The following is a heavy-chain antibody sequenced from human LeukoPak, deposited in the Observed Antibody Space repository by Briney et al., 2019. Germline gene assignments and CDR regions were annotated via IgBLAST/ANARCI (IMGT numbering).Heavy chain of an antibody. CDR1: GFTFSSYG. Sequence: GGSLRLSCVASGFTFSSYGMHWVRQAPGKGLEWVAFIRYDGSNKYYADSVKGRFTISRDNSKNTLFLQMNSLSVEDTALYYCARDIQSSYWGQGTLVTVSS. CDR2: IRYDGSNK. V-gene: IGHV3-30*02. J-gene: IGHJ4*02. CDR3: ARDIQSSY.